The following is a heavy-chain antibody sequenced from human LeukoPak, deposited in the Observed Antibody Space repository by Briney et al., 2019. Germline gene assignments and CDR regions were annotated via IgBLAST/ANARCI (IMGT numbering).Heavy chain of an antibody. CDR1: GFTFSSYG. J-gene: IGHJ3*02. CDR2: ISYDGSNK. D-gene: IGHD2/OR15-2a*01. CDR3: AKVPPFLAFDI. Sequence: PGGSLRLSCAASGFTFSSYGMHWVRQAPGKGLEWVAVISYDGSNKYYADSVKGRFTISRDNSKNTLYLQMNSLRAEDTAVYYCAKVPPFLAFDIWGQGTMVTVSS. V-gene: IGHV3-30*18.